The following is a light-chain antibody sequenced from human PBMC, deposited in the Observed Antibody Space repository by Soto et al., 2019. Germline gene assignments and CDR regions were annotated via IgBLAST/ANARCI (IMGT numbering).Light chain of an antibody. Sequence: DIVMTQSPLSLPVTTGEPASISCRSSQSLLHSNGYNYLDWYLQKPGQSPQLLIYLGSNRASGVTDRVSGSGSGTDFTLKISRVEAGDVGVYYCMQALQTRVTFGPGTKVDIK. J-gene: IGKJ3*01. V-gene: IGKV2-28*01. CDR3: MQALQTRVT. CDR1: QSLLHSNGYNY. CDR2: LGS.